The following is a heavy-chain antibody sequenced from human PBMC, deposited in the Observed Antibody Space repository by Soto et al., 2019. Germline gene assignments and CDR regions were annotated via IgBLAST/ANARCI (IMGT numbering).Heavy chain of an antibody. D-gene: IGHD3-16*01. J-gene: IGHJ5*02. Sequence: ASVKVSCKASGYTFINYDISWVRQATGQGLEWMGWMNPGSGKTGYANKFQGRVTMTRDASTSTAHLELSSLTSEDTAVYYCARMASFGTLNWFDPWGQVPLVTFST. CDR2: MNPGSGKT. CDR3: ARMASFGTLNWFDP. CDR1: GYTFINYD. V-gene: IGHV1-8*02.